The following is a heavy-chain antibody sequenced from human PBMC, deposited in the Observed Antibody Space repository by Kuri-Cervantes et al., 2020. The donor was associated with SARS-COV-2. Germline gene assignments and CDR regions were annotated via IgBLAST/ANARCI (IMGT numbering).Heavy chain of an antibody. V-gene: IGHV3-21*01. CDR1: GFTFSSYS. CDR2: INISSSDI. D-gene: IGHD6-19*01. CDR3: ARRIAVAGVGAFDI. J-gene: IGHJ3*02. Sequence: LSLTCAASGFTFSSYSMNWVRQAPGTGLEWVSSINISSSDISYADSVKGRFTISRDNAKNSLYLQMNSLIAEDTAVYYCARRIAVAGVGAFDIWGQGTMVTVSS.